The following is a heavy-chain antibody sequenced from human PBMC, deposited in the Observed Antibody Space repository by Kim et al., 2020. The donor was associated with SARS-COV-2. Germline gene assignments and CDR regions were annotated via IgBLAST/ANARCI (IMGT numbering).Heavy chain of an antibody. D-gene: IGHD6-13*01. J-gene: IGHJ4*02. V-gene: IGHV3-21*01. CDR2: ISSSSSYI. CDR1: GFTFSSYS. Sequence: GGSLRLSCAASGFTFSSYSMNWVRQAPGKGLEWVSSISSSSSYIYYPDSVKGRFTISRDNAKNSLYRQMNSLRAEDTAVYYCAGYISAAGASPRYGYWGQGPLVTVSS. CDR3: AGYISAAGASPRYGY.